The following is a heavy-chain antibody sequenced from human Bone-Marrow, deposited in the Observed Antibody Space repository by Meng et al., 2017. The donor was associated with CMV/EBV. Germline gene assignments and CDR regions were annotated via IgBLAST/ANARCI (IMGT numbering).Heavy chain of an antibody. D-gene: IGHD1-14*01. V-gene: IGHV3-20*04. CDR1: GFTFDDYG. J-gene: IGHJ4*02. CDR2: INWNGGST. CDR3: ATRTLGTAFDY. Sequence: GESLKISCAASGFTFDDYGMSWVRQAPGKGLEWASGINWNGGSTGYADSVKGRFTISRDNAKNSLYLQMNSLRAEDTALYYCATRTLGTAFDYWGQGTLVTVSS.